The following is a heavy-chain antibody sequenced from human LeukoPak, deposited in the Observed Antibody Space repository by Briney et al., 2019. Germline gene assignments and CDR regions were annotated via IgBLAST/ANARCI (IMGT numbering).Heavy chain of an antibody. CDR2: INHSGST. CDR3: ARHDAGIAARPFDN. Sequence: SETLSLTCAIYGGSFSGYYWSWIRQPPGKGLEWIGEINHSGSTNYNPSLKSRVTISVDTSKNQFSLKLSSVTAADTAVYYCARHDAGIAARPFDNWGQGTLVTVSS. CDR1: GGSFSGYY. J-gene: IGHJ4*02. V-gene: IGHV4-34*01. D-gene: IGHD6-6*01.